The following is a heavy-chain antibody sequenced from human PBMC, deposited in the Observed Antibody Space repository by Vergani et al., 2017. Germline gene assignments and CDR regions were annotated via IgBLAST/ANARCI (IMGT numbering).Heavy chain of an antibody. D-gene: IGHD6-19*01. CDR1: GGSISSGSYY. Sequence: QVQLQESGPGLVKPSQTLSLTCTVSGGSISSGSYYWSWIRQPAGKGLEWIGRIYTSGSTNYNPSLKSRVTISVDTSKNQFSLKLSSVTAADTAVYYCAYSSGVDTSRAFDIWGQGTMVTVSS. V-gene: IGHV4-61*02. J-gene: IGHJ3*02. CDR2: IYTSGST. CDR3: AYSSGVDTSRAFDI.